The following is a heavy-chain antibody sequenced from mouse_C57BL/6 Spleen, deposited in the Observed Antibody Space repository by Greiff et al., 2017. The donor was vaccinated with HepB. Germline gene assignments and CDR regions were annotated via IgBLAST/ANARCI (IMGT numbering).Heavy chain of an antibody. CDR3: ARALSHLVGFAY. J-gene: IGHJ3*01. Sequence: EVQLVESGPGLVKPSQSLSLTCSVTGYSITSGYYWNWIRQFPGNKLEWMGYISYDGSNNYNPSLKNRISITRDTSKNQFFLKLNSVTTEDTATYYCARALSHLVGFAYWGQGTLVTVSA. D-gene: IGHD1-2*01. CDR1: GYSITSGYY. V-gene: IGHV3-6*01. CDR2: ISYDGSN.